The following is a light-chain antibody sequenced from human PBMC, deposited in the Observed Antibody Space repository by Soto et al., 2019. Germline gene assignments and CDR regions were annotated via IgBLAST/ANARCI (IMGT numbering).Light chain of an antibody. V-gene: IGKV1-5*03. CDR2: NAS. CDR1: QSVSNW. Sequence: DIQLTQSPSTLSASVGDRVTITCRASQSVSNWLAWYQQKPGKAPKLLIHNASTVESRVPSRFSGSGSGTVFTLTISSLQPDVSANYYWQHFHEYPVTFGGGTKVQI. J-gene: IGKJ4*01. CDR3: QHFHEYPVT.